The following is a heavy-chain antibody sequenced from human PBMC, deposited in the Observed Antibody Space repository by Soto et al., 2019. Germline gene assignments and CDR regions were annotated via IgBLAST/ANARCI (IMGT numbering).Heavy chain of an antibody. CDR3: ARAYLGRLPRRADYYYAMDV. J-gene: IGHJ6*02. V-gene: IGHV3-13*05. CDR1: GFSFRDYD. D-gene: IGHD1-26*01. CDR2: LGAARDP. Sequence: LRLSCAASGFSFRDYDMHWVRQRKGKGLEWVSALGAARDPYYVGSVKGRFSVARDNAQNSLFLQMSNLGVDDAAVYFCARAYLGRLPRRADYYYAMDVWGRGTTVTVSS.